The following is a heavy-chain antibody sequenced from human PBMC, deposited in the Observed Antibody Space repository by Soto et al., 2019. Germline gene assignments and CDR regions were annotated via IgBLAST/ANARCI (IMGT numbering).Heavy chain of an antibody. CDR2: IYYSGST. CDR1: GGSISSGAYY. D-gene: IGHD3-22*01. CDR3: ARVGCYDGSGYNAFNI. Sequence: SETLSLTCTVSGGSISSGAYYWSWIRQHPGKGLEWIGYIYYSGSTYYKPSLKSRVTMSVDTSKNQFSLKLSSVTAADTAVYFCARVGCYDGSGYNAFNIWGQGTMVTVS. J-gene: IGHJ3*02. V-gene: IGHV4-31*03.